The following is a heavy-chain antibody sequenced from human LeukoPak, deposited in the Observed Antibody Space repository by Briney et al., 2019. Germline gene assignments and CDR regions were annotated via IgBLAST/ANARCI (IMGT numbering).Heavy chain of an antibody. CDR2: MYSSGST. CDR1: GGSFSGYY. Sequence: SETLSLTCRVYGGSFSGYYWGWIRQPPGKGLEWIGSMYSSGSTYYNPSLKSRVTISVDTSKNQFSLKLSSVTAADTAVYYCARSGSGYLRYYFDYWGQGTLVTVSS. V-gene: IGHV4-39*07. D-gene: IGHD5-12*01. J-gene: IGHJ4*02. CDR3: ARSGSGYLRYYFDY.